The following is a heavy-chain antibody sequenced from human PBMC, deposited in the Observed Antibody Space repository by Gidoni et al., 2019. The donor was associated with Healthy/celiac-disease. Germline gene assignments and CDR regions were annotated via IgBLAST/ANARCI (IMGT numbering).Heavy chain of an antibody. CDR1: GFTFSSYA. Sequence: EVQLLESGGGLVQPGGSLRPSCDASGFTFSSYAMSWVRQAPGKGLEWVSAISGSGCSTYYADSVKGRFTISRDNSKNTLYLQMNSLRAEDTAVYYCAKSSIGLLWFGELLGWGQGTLVTVSS. CDR3: AKSSIGLLWFGELLG. J-gene: IGHJ4*02. CDR2: ISGSGCST. D-gene: IGHD3-10*01. V-gene: IGHV3-23*01.